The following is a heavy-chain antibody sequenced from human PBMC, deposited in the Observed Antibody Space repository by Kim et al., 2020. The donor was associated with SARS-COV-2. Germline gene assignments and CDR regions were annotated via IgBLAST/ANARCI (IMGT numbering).Heavy chain of an antibody. V-gene: IGHV4-59*13. CDR1: GGSISSYY. CDR2: IYYSGSN. CDR3: ARWHGKNDYGDYLGDAFDI. J-gene: IGHJ3*02. D-gene: IGHD4-17*01. Sequence: SETLSLTCTVSGGSISSYYWSWIRQPPGKGLECIGYIYYSGSNNYNPSLKSRVTISVDTSKNQFSLKLSSVTAADTAVYYCARWHGKNDYGDYLGDAFDIWGQGTMVTVSS.